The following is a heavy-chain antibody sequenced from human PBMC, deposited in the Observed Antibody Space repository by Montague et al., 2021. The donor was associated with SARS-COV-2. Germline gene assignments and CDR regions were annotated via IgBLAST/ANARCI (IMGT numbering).Heavy chain of an antibody. D-gene: IGHD4-11*01. CDR3: ASDMTTAYYYYYGMDV. V-gene: IGHV3-21*01. Sequence: SLRLSCAASGFAFSEFSMNWVRQAPGKGLEWVSSITHSSNVINYADSVRGRFTVYRDNAKNTLYLQMNSLRAEDTAVYYCASDMTTAYYYYYGMDVWGQGTTVTVSS. CDR1: GFAFSEFS. CDR2: ITHSSNVI. J-gene: IGHJ6*02.